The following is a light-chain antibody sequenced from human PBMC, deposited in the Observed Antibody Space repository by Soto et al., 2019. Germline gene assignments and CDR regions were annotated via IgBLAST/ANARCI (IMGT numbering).Light chain of an antibody. V-gene: IGLV2-23*03. CDR2: EGS. CDR1: SSDVGSYNL. J-gene: IGLJ1*01. Sequence: QSALTQPASVSGSPGQSITISCTGTSSDVGSYNLVSWYQQHPGKAPKLMIYEGSKRPSGVSNRFSGSKSGNTASLTISGLQAEDEADYYCCSYAGSSTFVYVFGTGTKVPVL. CDR3: CSYAGSSTFVYV.